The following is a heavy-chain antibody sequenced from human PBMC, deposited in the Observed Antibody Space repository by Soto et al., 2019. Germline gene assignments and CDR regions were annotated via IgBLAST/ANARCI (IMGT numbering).Heavy chain of an antibody. CDR1: GFTFSSYW. J-gene: IGHJ6*02. V-gene: IGHV3-7*05. CDR2: IKQDGSEK. Sequence: GGSLRLSCAASGFTFSSYWMSWVHQAPGKGLEWVANIKQDGSEKYYVDSVKGRFTISRDNAKNSLYLQMNSLRAEDTAVYYCARDLGDYYDSSGYSNYYYGMDVWGQGTTVTVSS. CDR3: ARDLGDYYDSSGYSNYYYGMDV. D-gene: IGHD3-22*01.